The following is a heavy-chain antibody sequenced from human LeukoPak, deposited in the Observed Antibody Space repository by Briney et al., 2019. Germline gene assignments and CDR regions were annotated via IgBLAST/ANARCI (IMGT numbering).Heavy chain of an antibody. Sequence: GASVKVSCKVSGYILTELSMHWVRQAPGQGLEWMGWINPNSGGTNYAQKFQGRVTMTRDTSISTAYMELSRLRSDDTAVYYCARGVYSSGWYSGPWGQGTLVTVSS. CDR2: INPNSGGT. V-gene: IGHV1-2*02. CDR3: ARGVYSSGWYSGP. CDR1: GYILTELS. D-gene: IGHD6-19*01. J-gene: IGHJ5*02.